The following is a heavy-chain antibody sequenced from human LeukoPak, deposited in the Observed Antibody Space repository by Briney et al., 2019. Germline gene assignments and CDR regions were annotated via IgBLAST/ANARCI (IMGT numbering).Heavy chain of an antibody. CDR3: AKDLDSTGYYLGGYY. J-gene: IGHJ4*02. V-gene: IGHV3-23*01. D-gene: IGHD3-22*01. CDR1: GFVLSSXA. CDR2: ISVSGDST. Sequence: XGSXXXXXXASGFVLSSXAXRXVRXAPGKGLXGXSVISVSGDSTYYADSVKGRFTVSRDDSKSTLYLQMNSLRVEDTAIYYCAKDLDSTGYYLGGYYWGQGTLVTVSS.